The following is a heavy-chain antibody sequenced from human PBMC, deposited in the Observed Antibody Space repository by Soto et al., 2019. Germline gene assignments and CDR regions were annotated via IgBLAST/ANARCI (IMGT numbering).Heavy chain of an antibody. Sequence: GGSLRLSCAASGFTFSSYAMSWVRQAPGKGLEWVSAISGSGGSTYYADSVKGRFTISRDNSKNTLYLQMNGLRAEDTAVYYCAKIPPRITIFGVVVPYYYMDVWGKGTTVTVSS. CDR3: AKIPPRITIFGVVVPYYYMDV. CDR2: ISGSGGST. V-gene: IGHV3-23*01. CDR1: GFTFSSYA. D-gene: IGHD3-3*01. J-gene: IGHJ6*03.